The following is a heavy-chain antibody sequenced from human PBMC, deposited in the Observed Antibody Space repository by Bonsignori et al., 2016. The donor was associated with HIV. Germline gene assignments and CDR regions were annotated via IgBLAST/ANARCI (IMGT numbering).Heavy chain of an antibody. CDR2: ISYDGSNK. V-gene: IGHV3-30-3*01. J-gene: IGHJ4*02. CDR3: ARDSIALVRGVIMYFDY. Sequence: GGSLRLSCAASGFTFSSYAMHWVRQAPGKGLEWVAVISYDGSNKYYADSVKGRFTISRDNSKNTLYLQMNSLRAEDTAVYYCARDSIALVRGVIMYFDYWGQGTLVTVSS. CDR1: GFTFSSYA. D-gene: IGHD3-10*01.